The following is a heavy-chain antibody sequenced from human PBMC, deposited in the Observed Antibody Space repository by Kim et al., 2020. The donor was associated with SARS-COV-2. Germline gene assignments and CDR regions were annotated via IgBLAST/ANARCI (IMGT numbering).Heavy chain of an antibody. Sequence: GYTNSVNGRFTISSDNATNSLYLQMTSLRSEDTALYYCAKFPEFYGSGDYWCQGTLVTVSS. V-gene: IGHV3-9*01. J-gene: IGHJ4*02. CDR3: AKFPEFYGSGDY. D-gene: IGHD3-10*01.